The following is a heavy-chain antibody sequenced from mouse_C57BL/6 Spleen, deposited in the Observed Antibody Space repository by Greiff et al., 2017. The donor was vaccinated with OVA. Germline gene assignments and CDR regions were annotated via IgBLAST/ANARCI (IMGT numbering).Heavy chain of an antibody. V-gene: IGHV5-17*01. CDR3: ARLLLGYAMDY. D-gene: IGHD4-1*01. Sequence: EVKLMESGGGLVKPGGSLKLSCAASGFTFSDYGMHWVRQAPEKGLEWVAYISSGSSTIYYADTVKGRFTISRDNAKNTLFLQMTSLRSEDTAMYYCARLLLGYAMDYWGQGTSVTVSS. CDR1: GFTFSDYG. J-gene: IGHJ4*01. CDR2: ISSGSSTI.